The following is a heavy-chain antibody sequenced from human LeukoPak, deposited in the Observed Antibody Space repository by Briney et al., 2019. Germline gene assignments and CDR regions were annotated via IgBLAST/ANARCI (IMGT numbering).Heavy chain of an antibody. V-gene: IGHV3-21*01. D-gene: IGHD3-3*01. CDR1: GFTFSSYS. CDR3: ARITDFWSGYYPSPFDY. CDR2: ISSSSYI. Sequence: PGGSLRLSCAASGFTFSSYSMNWVRQAPGKGLEWVSSISSSSYIYYADSVKGRFTISRDNAKNSLYLQMNSLRAEDTAVYYCARITDFWSGYYPSPFDYWGQGTLVTVSS. J-gene: IGHJ4*02.